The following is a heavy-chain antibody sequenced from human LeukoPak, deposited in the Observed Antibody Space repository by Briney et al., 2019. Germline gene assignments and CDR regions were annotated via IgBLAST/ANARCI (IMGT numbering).Heavy chain of an antibody. D-gene: IGHD4-23*01. V-gene: IGHV1-69*04. CDR3: ARDLNGGTDAFDI. J-gene: IGHJ3*02. Sequence: SVKVSCKASGGTFSSYTISWVRQAPGQGLEWMGRIIPILGIANYAQRFQGRVTITADKSTSTAYMELSSLRSEDTAVYYCARDLNGGTDAFDIWGQGTMITVSS. CDR2: IIPILGIA. CDR1: GGTFSSYT.